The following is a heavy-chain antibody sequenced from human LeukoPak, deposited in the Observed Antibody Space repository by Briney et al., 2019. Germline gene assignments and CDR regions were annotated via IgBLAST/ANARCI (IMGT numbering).Heavy chain of an antibody. J-gene: IGHJ4*02. CDR2: IIPIFGTA. CDR3: AREHDFWSGYYCFDY. V-gene: IGHV1-69*05. CDR1: GGTFSSYA. D-gene: IGHD3-3*01. Sequence: SVKVSCKASGGTFSSYAISWVRQAPGQGLEWMGGIIPIFGTANYAQKFQGRVTITTDKSTSTAYMELSSLRSEDTAVYYCAREHDFWSGYYCFDYWGQGTLVTVSS.